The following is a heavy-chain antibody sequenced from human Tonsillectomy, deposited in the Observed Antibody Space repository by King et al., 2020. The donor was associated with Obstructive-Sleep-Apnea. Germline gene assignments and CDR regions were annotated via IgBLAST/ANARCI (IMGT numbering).Heavy chain of an antibody. J-gene: IGHJ4*02. CDR2: ISYDGRDK. CDR3: ARPSYDRNGYYYPYFDY. CDR1: GFDFSTYA. V-gene: IGHV3-30*04. Sequence: VQLVESGGGVVQPGRSLRLSCAASGFDFSTYAIHWVRQAPGKGLEWVAVISYDGRDKYYADSVKGRFIISRDNSKNTLYLDMNSLRSEDTAVYYCARPSYDRNGYYYPYFDYWGQGTLVTVSS. D-gene: IGHD3-22*01.